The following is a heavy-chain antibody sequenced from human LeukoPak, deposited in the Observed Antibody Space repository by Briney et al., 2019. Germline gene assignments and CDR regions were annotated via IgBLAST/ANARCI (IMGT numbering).Heavy chain of an antibody. V-gene: IGHV3-7*03. CDR1: GFTFSSYW. CDR2: IKQDGSEK. D-gene: IGHD6-13*01. J-gene: IGHJ4*02. Sequence: GSLRLSCAASGFTFSSYWMTWVRQAPGKGLEWVANIKQDGSEKYYVDSVKGRFTISRDTSKNTLHLQMNSLRAEDTAVYYCAKGGSSSWDYFDYWGQGTRVTVSS. CDR3: AKGGSSSWDYFDY.